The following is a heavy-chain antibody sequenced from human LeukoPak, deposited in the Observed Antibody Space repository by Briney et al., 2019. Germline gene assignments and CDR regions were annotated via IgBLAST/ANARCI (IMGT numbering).Heavy chain of an antibody. Sequence: GASVKVSCKASGYTFTSYYMHWVRQAPGQGLEWMGIINPSGGSTSYAQKFQGRVTMTRDMSTSTVYMELSSLRSEDTAVYYCAREVGYCSGGSCSSSDAFDIWGQGTMVTVSS. CDR1: GYTFTSYY. CDR3: AREVGYCSGGSCSSSDAFDI. J-gene: IGHJ3*02. D-gene: IGHD2-15*01. CDR2: INPSGGST. V-gene: IGHV1-46*01.